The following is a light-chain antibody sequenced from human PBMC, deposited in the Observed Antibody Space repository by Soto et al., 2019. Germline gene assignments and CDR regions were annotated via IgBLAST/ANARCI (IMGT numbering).Light chain of an antibody. J-gene: IGLJ7*01. CDR1: NSDVGGYNS. CDR3: TSYTSSTTYV. V-gene: IGLV2-14*01. CDR2: EVS. Sequence: QSVLTQPASVSGSPGQSITISCTGTNSDVGGYNSVSWYQQHPGKAPKLMIYEVSSRPSGVSNRFSGSKSGSTASLTISGLQPEDEADYYCTSYTSSTTYVFGGGTQLTVL.